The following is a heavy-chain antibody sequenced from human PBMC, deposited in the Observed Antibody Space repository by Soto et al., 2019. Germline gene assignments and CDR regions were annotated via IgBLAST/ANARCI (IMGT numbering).Heavy chain of an antibody. J-gene: IGHJ4*02. CDR3: ARGPGRPGIAAAGTSPEDY. CDR2: INPSGGST. CDR1: GYTFTSYY. V-gene: IGHV1-46*03. Sequence: ASVKVSCKASGYTFTSYYMHWVRQAPGQGLEWMGIINPSGGSTSYAQKFQGRVTMTRDTSTSTVYMELSSLRSEDTAVYYCARGPGRPGIAAAGTSPEDYWGQGTLVTVSS. D-gene: IGHD6-13*01.